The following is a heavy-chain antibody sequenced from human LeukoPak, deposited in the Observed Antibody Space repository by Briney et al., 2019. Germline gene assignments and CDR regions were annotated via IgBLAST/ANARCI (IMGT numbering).Heavy chain of an antibody. CDR1: GGSISSYY. D-gene: IGHD5-24*01. V-gene: IGHV4-59*01. CDR3: ARVSRDGYNCGPNYYYYYGMDV. J-gene: IGHJ6*02. CDR2: IYYSGST. Sequence: SETLSLTCTVSGGSISSYYWSWIRQPPGKGLEWIGYIYYSGSTNYNPSLKSRVTISVDTSKNQFSLKLSSVTAADTAVYYCARVSRDGYNCGPNYYYYYGMDVWGQGTAVTVSS.